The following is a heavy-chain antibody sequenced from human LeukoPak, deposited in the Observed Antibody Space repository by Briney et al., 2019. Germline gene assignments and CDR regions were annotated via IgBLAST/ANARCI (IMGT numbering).Heavy chain of an antibody. CDR3: AKVPNYYDTTTYYG. CDR1: GFTVSSNY. V-gene: IGHV3-23*01. CDR2: ISDSKRGGTT. Sequence: HPGGSLRLSCAASGFTVSSNYMSWVRQAPGKGLEWVSAISDSKRGGTTYYADSVKGRFTISRDTSKNTLYLQMSSLRVEDTAVYYCAKVPNYYDTTTYYGWGQGTLVAVSS. D-gene: IGHD3-22*01. J-gene: IGHJ4*02.